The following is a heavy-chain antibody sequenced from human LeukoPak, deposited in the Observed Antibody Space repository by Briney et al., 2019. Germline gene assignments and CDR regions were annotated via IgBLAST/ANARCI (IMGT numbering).Heavy chain of an antibody. Sequence: GGSLRLSCAASGFTFSSYAMSWVRQAPGKGLEWVSAISGSGGSTYYADSVKGRFTISRDNSKNTLYLQMNSLRAKDTAVYYCAKCGLLEWLLSSFFDYWGQGTLVTVSS. D-gene: IGHD3-3*01. J-gene: IGHJ4*02. CDR1: GFTFSSYA. CDR2: ISGSGGST. V-gene: IGHV3-23*01. CDR3: AKCGLLEWLLSSFFDY.